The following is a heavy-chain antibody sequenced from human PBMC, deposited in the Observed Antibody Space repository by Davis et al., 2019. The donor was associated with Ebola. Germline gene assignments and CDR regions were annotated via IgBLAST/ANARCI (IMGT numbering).Heavy chain of an antibody. V-gene: IGHV1-18*01. CDR3: ARSVTMVQGSGWFDP. D-gene: IGHD3-10*01. CDR1: GYTFTSYG. J-gene: IGHJ5*02. CDR2: ISAYNGNT. Sequence: AASVKVSCKASGYTFTSYGISWVRPAPGQGLEWMGWISAYNGNTNYAQKLQGRVTMTTDTSTSTAYMELRSLRSDDTAVYYCARSVTMVQGSGWFDPWGQGTLVTVSS.